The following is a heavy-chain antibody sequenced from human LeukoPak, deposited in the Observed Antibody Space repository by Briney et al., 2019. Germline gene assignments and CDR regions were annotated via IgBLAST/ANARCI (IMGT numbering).Heavy chain of an antibody. CDR3: ARVDGYTGYFDY. V-gene: IGHV1-69*04. J-gene: IGHJ4*02. CDR2: IIPILGIA. Sequence: ASVKVSCKASGGTFSSYAISWVRQAPGQGLEWMGRIIPILGIANYAQKFQGRVTITADKSTSTAYTELSSLRSEDTAVYYCARVDGYTGYFDYWGQGTLVTVSS. CDR1: GGTFSSYA. D-gene: IGHD5-12*01.